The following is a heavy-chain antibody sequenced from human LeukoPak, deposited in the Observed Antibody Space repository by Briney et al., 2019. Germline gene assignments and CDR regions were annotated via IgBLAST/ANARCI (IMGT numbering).Heavy chain of an antibody. D-gene: IGHD3-10*01. J-gene: IGHJ4*02. CDR1: GYTFTSYY. CDR2: IIPIFGTA. V-gene: IGHV1-69*05. CDR3: ARGRGSRFDY. Sequence: SVKVSCKASGYTFTSYYMHWVRQAPGQGLEWMGRIIPIFGTANYAQKFQGRVTITTDESTSTAYMELSSLRSEDTAVYYCARGRGSRFDYWGQGTLVTVSS.